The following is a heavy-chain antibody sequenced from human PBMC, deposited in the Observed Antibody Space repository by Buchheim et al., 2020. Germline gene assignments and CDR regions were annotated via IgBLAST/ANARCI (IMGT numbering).Heavy chain of an antibody. D-gene: IGHD6-13*01. CDR3: VRGFSNWPGISL. CDR2: INHGGRT. J-gene: IGHJ2*01. Sequence: QVQLQQWGAGLLKPSETLSLTCAVYGGSFTENSWSWVRQPPGKGLEWIGEINHGGRTNYNASLVTRVSISVDISKNQFSLKRTSVTAADTAIYDCVRGFSNWPGISLWGRGTLVPVSS. CDR1: GGSFTENS. V-gene: IGHV4-34*01.